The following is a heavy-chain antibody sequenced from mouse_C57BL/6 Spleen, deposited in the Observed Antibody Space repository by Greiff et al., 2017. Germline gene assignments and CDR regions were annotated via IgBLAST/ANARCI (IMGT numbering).Heavy chain of an antibody. CDR3: ARRGFNWDGAMDY. J-gene: IGHJ4*01. CDR2: IYPGDGDT. Sequence: VQLHQSGAELVKPGASVKISCKASGYAFSSYWMNWVKQRPGKGLECIGQIYPGDGDTNYNGKFKGKATLTADKSSSTAYMQLSSLTSEDSAVYFCARRGFNWDGAMDYWGQGTSVTVSS. D-gene: IGHD4-1*01. CDR1: GYAFSSYW. V-gene: IGHV1-80*01.